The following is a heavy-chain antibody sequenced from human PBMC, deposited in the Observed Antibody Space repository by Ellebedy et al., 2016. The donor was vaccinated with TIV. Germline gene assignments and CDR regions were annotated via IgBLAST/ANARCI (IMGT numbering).Heavy chain of an antibody. CDR1: GFNFGDYA. D-gene: IGHD3-16*02. J-gene: IGHJ6*02. CDR3: AKLSRGSYRPYYDFGMDV. CDR2: ISDSGRST. Sequence: GESLKISCAASGFNFGDYAMSWVRQAPGKGPEWVSVISDSGRSTNYADSVKGRFTISRENSKNTLSLQMNSLRDEDTATYYCAKLSRGSYRPYYDFGMDVWGQGTTVTVSS. V-gene: IGHV3-23*01.